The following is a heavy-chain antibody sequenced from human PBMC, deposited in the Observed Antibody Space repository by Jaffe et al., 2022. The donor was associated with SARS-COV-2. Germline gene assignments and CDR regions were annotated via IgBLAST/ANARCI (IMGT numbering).Heavy chain of an antibody. CDR3: VRGVSGYFDI. D-gene: IGHD3-10*01. CDR2: MKPDDSDI. V-gene: IGHV5-51*01. CDR1: GYNFNTNW. J-gene: IGHJ3*02. Sequence: EVQLVQSGAEVKKPGESLKISCRGSGYNFNTNWIGWVRQKPGEGLEWMAIMKPDDSDIRYSPSSQGQVTISADKSISTAYLQWSSLKAPDTAMYYCVRGVSGYFDIWGQGTMVTVST.